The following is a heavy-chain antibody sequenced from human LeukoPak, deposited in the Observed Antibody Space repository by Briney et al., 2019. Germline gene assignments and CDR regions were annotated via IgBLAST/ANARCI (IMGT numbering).Heavy chain of an antibody. V-gene: IGHV1-69*13. CDR2: IIPIFGTA. D-gene: IGHD5-18*01. Sequence: SVKVSCEASGGTFSSYAISWVRQAPGQGLEWMGGIIPIFGTANYAQKFQGRVTITADESTSTAYMELSSLRSEDTAVYYCATQPPALYSYGSESFDYWGQGTLVTVSS. J-gene: IGHJ4*02. CDR1: GGTFSSYA. CDR3: ATQPPALYSYGSESFDY.